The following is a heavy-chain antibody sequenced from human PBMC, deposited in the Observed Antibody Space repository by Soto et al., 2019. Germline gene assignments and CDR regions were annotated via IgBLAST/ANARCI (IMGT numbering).Heavy chain of an antibody. V-gene: IGHV3-15*01. CDR1: GFAFSDAW. CDR3: STFRSYSDC. J-gene: IGHJ4*02. Sequence: EVQLVESGGGLVKPGGSLRLSCAASGFAFSDAWMTWVRQAPGKGLEWVGRIKSQGEGGTTEYAAPVKGRFTISRDDSESTLYLQMNSLKTEDTAVYYCSTFRSYSDCWGQGNRVTVSS. CDR2: IKSQGEGGTT.